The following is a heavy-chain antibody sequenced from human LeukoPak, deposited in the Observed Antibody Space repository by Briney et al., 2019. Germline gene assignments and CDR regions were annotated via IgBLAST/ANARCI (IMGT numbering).Heavy chain of an antibody. Sequence: ASVKVSCKASRYTLTGYYMHWVRQAPGQGREWMGWINPNSWGPNYPHKFQGRVTMIRDTSLRPAYMELSSLSSDDTAVYYGARQGYDSSGPFTGWFDPWGQGTLVTVSS. J-gene: IGHJ5*02. CDR2: INPNSWGP. CDR3: ARQGYDSSGPFTGWFDP. V-gene: IGHV1-2*02. CDR1: RYTLTGYY. D-gene: IGHD3-22*01.